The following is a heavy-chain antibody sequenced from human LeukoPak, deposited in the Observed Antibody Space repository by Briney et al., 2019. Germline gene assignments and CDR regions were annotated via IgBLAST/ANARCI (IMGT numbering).Heavy chain of an antibody. CDR2: IRSKANSYAT. D-gene: IGHD2-15*01. V-gene: IGHV3-73*01. CDR1: GFTFSGSA. J-gene: IGHJ4*02. Sequence: TGGSLKLSCAASGFTFSGSAMHWVRQASGKGLEWVGRIRSKANSYATAYAASVEGRFTISRDDSKNTAYLQMNSLKTEDTAVYYCTRPGYCSGGSCYDGSSGVDYWGQGTLVTVSS. CDR3: TRPGYCSGGSCYDGSSGVDY.